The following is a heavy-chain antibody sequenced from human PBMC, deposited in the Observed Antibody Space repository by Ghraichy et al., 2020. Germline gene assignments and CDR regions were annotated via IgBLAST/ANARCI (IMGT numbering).Heavy chain of an antibody. CDR2: ISSSSSYT. J-gene: IGHJ4*02. V-gene: IGHV3-11*06. CDR3: ARPNSREGYSYGSRYFDY. D-gene: IGHD5-18*01. Sequence: GGSLRLSCAASGFTFSDYYMSWIRQAPGKGLEWVSYISSSSSYTNYADSVKGRFTISRDNAKNSLYLQMNSLRAEDTAVYYCARPNSREGYSYGSRYFDYWGQGTLVTVSS. CDR1: GFTFSDYY.